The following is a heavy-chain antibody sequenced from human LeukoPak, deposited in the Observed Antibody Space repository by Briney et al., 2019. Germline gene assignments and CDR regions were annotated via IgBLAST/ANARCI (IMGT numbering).Heavy chain of an antibody. J-gene: IGHJ4*02. Sequence: GGSLRLSCAASGFTFSSYEMNWVRQAPGKGLEWVSYISSSGSTIYYADSVKGRFTISRDNARNSLYLQMNSLRAEDTAVYYCARGTTGVLDYWGQGTLVTVSS. CDR1: GFTFSSYE. CDR2: ISSSGSTI. D-gene: IGHD4-17*01. CDR3: ARGTTGVLDY. V-gene: IGHV3-48*03.